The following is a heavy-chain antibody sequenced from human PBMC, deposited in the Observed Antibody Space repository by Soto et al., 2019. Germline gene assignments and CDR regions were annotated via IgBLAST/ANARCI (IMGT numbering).Heavy chain of an antibody. V-gene: IGHV1-18*01. Sequence: QVQLVQSGAEVKKRGASVKVSCKASGYTFTSYGISWVRQTPGQGLEWMGWISAYNGNTNYAQKLQGRLTMTTDTSTSTAYMELRSLRPDDTAVYYCARDGGAAAAIKNYGMDVWGQGTTVTVSS. CDR2: ISAYNGNT. CDR1: GYTFTSYG. J-gene: IGHJ6*02. D-gene: IGHD6-13*01. CDR3: ARDGGAAAAIKNYGMDV.